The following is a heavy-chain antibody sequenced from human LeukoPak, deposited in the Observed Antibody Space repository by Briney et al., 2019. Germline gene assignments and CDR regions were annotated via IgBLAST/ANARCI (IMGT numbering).Heavy chain of an antibody. CDR1: CGSISSYY. V-gene: IGHV4-59*08. CDR2: IHYSGST. CDR3: AGYCSGGSCPDS. D-gene: IGHD2-15*01. J-gene: IGHJ4*02. Sequence: PSETLSLTCTVSCGSISSYYWTWIRQPPGKGLEWIGYIHYSGSTNYNPSLKRRVTISVDTSKYQFSLQLSFVTAADTAVYYCAGYCSGGSCPDSWGQGTLVTVSS.